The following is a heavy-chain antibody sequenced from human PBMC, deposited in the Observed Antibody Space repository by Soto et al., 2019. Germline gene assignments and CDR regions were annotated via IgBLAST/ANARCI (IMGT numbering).Heavy chain of an antibody. CDR3: AREEQTGANYYLGY. V-gene: IGHV1-2*02. D-gene: IGHD7-27*01. J-gene: IGHJ4*02. CDR1: GYTFTGYY. Sequence: ASVKVSCKASGYTFTGYYIHWVRQAPGQGLEWMGSISPHSGGPNYAQRFQGRVTMTRDTSMATVYMEMSGLTSDDTAVYYCAREEQTGANYYLGYWGQGTLVTVSS. CDR2: ISPHSGGP.